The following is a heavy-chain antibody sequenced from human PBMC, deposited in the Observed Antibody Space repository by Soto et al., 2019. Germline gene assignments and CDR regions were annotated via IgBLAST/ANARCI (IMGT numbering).Heavy chain of an antibody. CDR3: ARERSSAFTIAAAGITPEPNWFDP. J-gene: IGHJ5*02. CDR1: GFTFSDYY. V-gene: IGHV3-11*01. CDR2: ISSSGSTI. Sequence: GGSLRLSCAASGFTFSDYYMSWIRQAPGKGLEWVSYISSSGSTIYYADSVKGRFTISRDNAKNSLYLQMNSLRAEDTAVYYCARERSSAFTIAAAGITPEPNWFDPWGQGTLVTVSS. D-gene: IGHD6-13*01.